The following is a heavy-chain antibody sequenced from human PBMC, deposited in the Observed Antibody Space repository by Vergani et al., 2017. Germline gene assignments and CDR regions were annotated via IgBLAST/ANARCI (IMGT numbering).Heavy chain of an antibody. CDR2: ISAYNGYT. J-gene: IGHJ5*02. D-gene: IGHD6-13*01. CDR1: GYTFTSYG. CDR3: ASSHRGIAAAGFDP. Sequence: QVQLVQSGADLKKPGASVKVSCKASGYTFTSYGISWVRQAPGQGLEWMGWISAYNGYTNYAQRLQGRVTMTTDTSTSTAYMELSSLRSEDTAVYYCASSHRGIAAAGFDPWGQGTLVTVSS. V-gene: IGHV1-18*01.